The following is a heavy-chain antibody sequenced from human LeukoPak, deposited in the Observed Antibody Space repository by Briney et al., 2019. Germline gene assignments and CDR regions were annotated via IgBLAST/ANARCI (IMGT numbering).Heavy chain of an antibody. J-gene: IGHJ4*02. CDR3: ASHQTGDNY. CDR1: GFAFSSYA. Sequence: GGSLRLSCAASGFAFSSYAMHWVRQAPGKGLEWVAVISYDGSNEYYADSVKGRFTISRDNSKNTLYLQMNSLRAEDTAVYYCASHQTGDNYWGQGTLVTVSS. CDR2: ISYDGSNE. V-gene: IGHV3-30-3*01. D-gene: IGHD1-26*01.